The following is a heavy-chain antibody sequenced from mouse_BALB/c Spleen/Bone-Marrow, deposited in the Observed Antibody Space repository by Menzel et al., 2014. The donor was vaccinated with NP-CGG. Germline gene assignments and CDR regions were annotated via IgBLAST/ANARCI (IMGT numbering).Heavy chain of an antibody. D-gene: IGHD2-14*01. V-gene: IGHV1S56*01. CDR3: ARNYRYAWFVY. Sequence: QVQLQQSGAELVKPGASVKLSCKASGYTFTTYDINWVRQRPEQGLEWIGWIFPGDGTTKYNEKFKGKATLTTGKSSSTAYMQFSRLTSEDSAVYFCARNYRYAWFVYWGQGTLVTVSA. J-gene: IGHJ3*01. CDR1: GYTFTTYD. CDR2: IFPGDGTT.